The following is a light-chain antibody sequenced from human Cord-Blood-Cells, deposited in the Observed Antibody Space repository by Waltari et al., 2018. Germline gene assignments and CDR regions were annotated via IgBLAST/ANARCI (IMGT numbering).Light chain of an antibody. J-gene: IGLJ2*01. V-gene: IGLV2-14*03. CDR1: STDVGGYNY. CDR3: SSYTSSSTVV. Sequence: QSALTQPASVSGSPGQSIPISCTGTSTDVGGYNYVSWYQQHPGKAPTLKIYDVSNRSSGVSTRFSGSKSGNTSSLTISGLQAGDEADYYCSSYTSSSTVVFGGGTKLTVL. CDR2: DVS.